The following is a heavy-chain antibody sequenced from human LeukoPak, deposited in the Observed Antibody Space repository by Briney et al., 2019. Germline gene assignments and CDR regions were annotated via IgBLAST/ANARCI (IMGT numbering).Heavy chain of an antibody. J-gene: IGHJ3*02. CDR1: GYIFTSYW. CDR2: IYPGDSNT. V-gene: IGHV5-51*01. Sequence: PGESLKISCKGSGYIFTSYWIGWVRQIPGKGLEWMGIIYPGDSNTIYSPSFRGQVTISVDKSINTAYLQWSSLKASDTAMYYCATLNIGAFHIWGRGTMVIVSS. CDR3: ATLNIGAFHI.